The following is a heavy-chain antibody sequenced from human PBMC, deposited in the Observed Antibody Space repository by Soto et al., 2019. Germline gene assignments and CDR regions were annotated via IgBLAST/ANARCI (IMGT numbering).Heavy chain of an antibody. Sequence: QLQLQESGPGLVKPSETLSLTCTVSGGSISSSSYYWGWIRQPPGKGLEWIGSIYYSGSTYYNPSLKSRATISVDTSKNQFSLKLSSVTAADTAVYYCARHSTTYGDYVRGPRPNSAFDIWGQGTMVTVSS. J-gene: IGHJ3*02. V-gene: IGHV4-39*01. CDR3: ARHSTTYGDYVRGPRPNSAFDI. CDR1: GGSISSSSYY. CDR2: IYYSGST. D-gene: IGHD4-17*01.